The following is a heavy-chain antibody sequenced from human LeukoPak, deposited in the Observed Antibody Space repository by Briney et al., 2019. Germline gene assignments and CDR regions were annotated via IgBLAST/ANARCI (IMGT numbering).Heavy chain of an antibody. V-gene: IGHV1-18*01. Sequence: ASVRVSCKASGYIFTDYGITWVRQAPGQGLEWMGWISAYNGNTNYAQKFQGRFTMTTDTSTTTAYMELRSLRFDDTAVYYCARDLAWGYVEQRLGWLDPWGQGALVTVSS. J-gene: IGHJ5*02. CDR1: GYIFTDYG. D-gene: IGHD1/OR15-1a*01. CDR3: ARDLAWGYVEQRLGWLDP. CDR2: ISAYNGNT.